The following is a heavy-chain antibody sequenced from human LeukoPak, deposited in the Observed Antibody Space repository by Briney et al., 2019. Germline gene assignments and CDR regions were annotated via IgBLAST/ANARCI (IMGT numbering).Heavy chain of an antibody. Sequence: PGGSLRLSCAATGFTFSSYGMQWVRQAPGKGLEWVAVISYDGSNKYYADSVKGRFTISRDNSKNTLYLQMNSLRAEDTAVYYCAKDFAMVRGSAFDYWGQGTLVTVSS. CDR1: GFTFSSYG. J-gene: IGHJ4*02. D-gene: IGHD3-10*01. CDR3: AKDFAMVRGSAFDY. V-gene: IGHV3-30*18. CDR2: ISYDGSNK.